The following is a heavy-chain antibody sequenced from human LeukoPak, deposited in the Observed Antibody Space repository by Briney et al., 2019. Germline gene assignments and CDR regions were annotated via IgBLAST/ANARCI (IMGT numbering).Heavy chain of an antibody. V-gene: IGHV1-2*02. D-gene: IGHD6-13*01. Sequence: GASVKVSCKASGYTFTGYYMHWVRQAPGQGLEWMGWINPNSGGTNYAQKFQGRVTMTRDTPISTAYMELSRLRSDDTAVYYCARGDSSSWYYFDYWGQGTLSPSPQ. CDR2: INPNSGGT. CDR3: ARGDSSSWYYFDY. CDR1: GYTFTGYY. J-gene: IGHJ4*02.